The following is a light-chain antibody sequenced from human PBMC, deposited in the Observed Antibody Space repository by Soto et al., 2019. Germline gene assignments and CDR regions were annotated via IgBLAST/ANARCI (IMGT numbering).Light chain of an antibody. J-gene: IGKJ4*01. Sequence: EILMTQSPATLSVSPGERVTFSCRDSQSVTSNLAWYQHKPGQAPRLLISGASTGATGIPARFSASGSGTGFTITINGLQAEDFGIYFCQQDYAWPVSFGGGTKVEIK. CDR3: QQDYAWPVS. V-gene: IGKV3-15*01. CDR1: QSVTSN. CDR2: GAS.